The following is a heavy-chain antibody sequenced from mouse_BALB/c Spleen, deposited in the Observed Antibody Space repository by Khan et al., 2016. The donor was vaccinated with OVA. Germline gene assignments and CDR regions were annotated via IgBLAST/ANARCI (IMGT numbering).Heavy chain of an antibody. CDR3: AREEALYYFDY. J-gene: IGHJ2*01. CDR2: IYPGNDNT. V-gene: IGHV1-76*01. Sequence: QVQLQQSGAELVRPGTSVKLSCKTSGYIFTSYWIHWVKQRSGQGLEWIARIYPGNDNTYYNEKFKDRATLTADKSSSTAYFQLSSLKSEDSAVFFCAREEALYYFDYWGQGTTLTVSS. CDR1: GYIFTSYW. D-gene: IGHD3-2*02.